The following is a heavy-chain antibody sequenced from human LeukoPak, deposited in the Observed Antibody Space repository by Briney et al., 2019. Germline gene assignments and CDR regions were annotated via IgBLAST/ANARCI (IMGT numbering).Heavy chain of an antibody. CDR2: IRYDGSNK. V-gene: IGHV3-30*02. CDR3: AKVHQQLVFGYYYMDV. Sequence: GGSLRLSCAASGFTFSSYGMHWVRQAPGKGLEWVAFIRYDGSNKYYADSVKGRFTISRDNSKNTLYLQMNNLRAEDTAVYYCAKVHQQLVFGYYYMDVWGKGTTVTVSS. CDR1: GFTFSSYG. D-gene: IGHD6-6*01. J-gene: IGHJ6*03.